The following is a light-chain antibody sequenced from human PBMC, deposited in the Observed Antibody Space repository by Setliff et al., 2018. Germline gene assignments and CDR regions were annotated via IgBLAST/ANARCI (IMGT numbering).Light chain of an antibody. J-gene: IGLJ3*02. CDR3: QVWDSSGDPWV. V-gene: IGLV3-21*03. CDR2: DDS. CDR1: DIESKN. Sequence: SYELTQPPSVSVAPGKTARITCGGNDIESKNVHWYQQKPGQAPVLVVYDDSDRPSGISERFSGSNSGNTATLTISSVEAGDEADYYCQVWDSSGDPWVFGGGTKVT.